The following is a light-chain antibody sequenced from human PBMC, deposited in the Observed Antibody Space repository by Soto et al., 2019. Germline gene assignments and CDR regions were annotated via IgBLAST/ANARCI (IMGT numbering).Light chain of an antibody. CDR2: DAS. Sequence: EIVLTQSPATLSLSPGERATLSCRASESVSSYLAWYQQKPGQAPRLLIYDASNRATGIPARFSGSGSGTDCTLTISSLEPEDFAVYYCQQRSNWPWPFGQGTKVEIK. CDR3: QQRSNWPWP. V-gene: IGKV3-11*01. CDR1: ESVSSY. J-gene: IGKJ1*01.